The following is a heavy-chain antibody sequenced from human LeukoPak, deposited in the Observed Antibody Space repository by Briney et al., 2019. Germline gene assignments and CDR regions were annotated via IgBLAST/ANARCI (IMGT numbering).Heavy chain of an antibody. CDR3: AREVTKAFDI. D-gene: IGHD2-8*01. J-gene: IGHJ3*02. CDR2: ISSSSSFI. Sequence: PGGSLRLSCAASGFTFSSYSMNWVRQAPGKGLEWVSSISSSSSFIYYADSVKGRFPISRDNAKNSLYLQMNSLNAEDTAVYYCAREVTKAFDIWGQGTMVTVSS. CDR1: GFTFSSYS. V-gene: IGHV3-21*01.